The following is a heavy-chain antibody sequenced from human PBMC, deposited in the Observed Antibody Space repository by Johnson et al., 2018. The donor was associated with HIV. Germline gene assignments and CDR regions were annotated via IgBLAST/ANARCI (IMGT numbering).Heavy chain of an antibody. Sequence: VQLVESGGGLVQPGGSLRLSCAASGFTFSSYWMSWVRQAPGKGLEWVANIKQDGSEKYYVDSVKGRFTISRANAKNSLYLQMNSLRAEDTAVYYCARGSCGTIFGVVITDAFDIWGQGTMVTVSS. V-gene: IGHV3-7*05. D-gene: IGHD3-3*01. CDR1: GFTFSSYW. CDR3: ARGSCGTIFGVVITDAFDI. J-gene: IGHJ3*02. CDR2: IKQDGSEK.